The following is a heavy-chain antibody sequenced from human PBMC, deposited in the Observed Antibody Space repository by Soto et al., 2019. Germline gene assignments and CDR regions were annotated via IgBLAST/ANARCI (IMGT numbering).Heavy chain of an antibody. CDR1: GFTFSSYA. CDR3: ARDGTRGGGMDV. Sequence: GGSLRLSCAASGFTFSSYAMHWVRQAPGKGLEWVAVISYDGSNKYYADSVKGRFTISRDNSKNTLYLQMNSLRAEDTAVYYCARDGTRGGGMDVWGQGTTVTVSS. J-gene: IGHJ6*02. V-gene: IGHV3-30-3*01. CDR2: ISYDGSNK. D-gene: IGHD1-1*01.